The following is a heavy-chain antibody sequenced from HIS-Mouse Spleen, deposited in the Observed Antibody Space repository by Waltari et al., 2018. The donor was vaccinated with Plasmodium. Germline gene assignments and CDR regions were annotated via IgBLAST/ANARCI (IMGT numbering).Heavy chain of an antibody. Sequence: QLQLQESGPGLVKPSETLSLTCPVPGGSISSSSYYWGWIRQPPGKGLEWIGSIYYSGSTYYNPSLKSRVTISVDTSKNQFSLKLSSVTAADTAVYYCARDRITGTSYFDYWGQGTLVTVSS. CDR2: IYYSGST. V-gene: IGHV4-39*07. CDR1: GGSISSSSYY. CDR3: ARDRITGTSYFDY. D-gene: IGHD1-7*01. J-gene: IGHJ4*02.